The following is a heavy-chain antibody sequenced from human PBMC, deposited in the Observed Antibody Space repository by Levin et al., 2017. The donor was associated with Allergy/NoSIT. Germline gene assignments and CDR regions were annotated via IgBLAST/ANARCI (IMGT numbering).Heavy chain of an antibody. D-gene: IGHD3-10*01. CDR2: MNPNSGNT. Sequence: GESLKISCKASGYTFTSYDINWVRQATGQGLEWMGWMNPNSGNTGYAQKFQGRVTMTRNTSISTAYMELSSLRSEDTAVYYCARGMRGDYGMDGWGQGTTVTVSS. V-gene: IGHV1-8*01. CDR3: ARGMRGDYGMDG. CDR1: GYTFTSYD. J-gene: IGHJ6*02.